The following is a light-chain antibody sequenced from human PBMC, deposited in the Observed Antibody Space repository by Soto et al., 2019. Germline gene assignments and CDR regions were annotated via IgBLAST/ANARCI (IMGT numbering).Light chain of an antibody. CDR2: TAS. V-gene: IGKV1-27*01. Sequence: DIQMTQSPSSLSASLGDRVTITCRASQGIGVYLAWFQQKPGKVPKLLIYTASTLQSGVPSRFSGSGSWTDFTFTICSLQPEDFATYYCQKYNSAPLTFGGGTKVDIK. J-gene: IGKJ4*01. CDR1: QGIGVY. CDR3: QKYNSAPLT.